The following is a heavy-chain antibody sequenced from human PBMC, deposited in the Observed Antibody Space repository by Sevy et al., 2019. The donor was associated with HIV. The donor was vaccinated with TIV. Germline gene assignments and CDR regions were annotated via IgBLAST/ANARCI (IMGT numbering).Heavy chain of an antibody. Sequence: GGSLRLSCAASGFTFSSYAMSWVRQAPGKGLEWVSAISGSGGSTYYADSVKGRFTISRANSKNTLYLQMNSLRAEDTAVYYCAEDSYDYVWGSYRPPDYWGQGTLVTVSS. V-gene: IGHV3-23*01. CDR1: GFTFSSYA. CDR3: AEDSYDYVWGSYRPPDY. CDR2: ISGSGGST. D-gene: IGHD3-16*02. J-gene: IGHJ4*02.